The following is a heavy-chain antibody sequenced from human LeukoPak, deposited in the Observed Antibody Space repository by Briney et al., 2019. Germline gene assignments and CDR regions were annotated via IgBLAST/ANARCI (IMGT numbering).Heavy chain of an antibody. D-gene: IGHD4-23*01. Sequence: GGSLRLSCAASGFTFSIYAMNWVRQAPGKGLEWVSYISSDSINIYYSDSVKGRFTISRDNAKNSLYLQMNSLRAEDTAVYYCVPQTAYGGKPLDYWGQEPWSPSPQ. J-gene: IGHJ4*01. CDR1: GFTFSIYA. CDR3: VPQTAYGGKPLDY. CDR2: ISSDSINI. V-gene: IGHV3-48*01.